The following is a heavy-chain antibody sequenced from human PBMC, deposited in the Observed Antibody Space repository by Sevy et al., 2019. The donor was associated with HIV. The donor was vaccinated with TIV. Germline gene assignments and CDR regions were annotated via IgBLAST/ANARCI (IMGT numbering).Heavy chain of an antibody. Sequence: GGSLRLSCAASGFTFSSYAMSWVRQAPGMGLEWVSAISGSGGSTYYADSVKGRFTISRDNSKNTLYLQMNSLRAEDTAVYYCAKDLGFGELWHAFDIWGQGTMVTVSS. CDR2: ISGSGGST. CDR3: AKDLGFGELWHAFDI. J-gene: IGHJ3*02. CDR1: GFTFSSYA. D-gene: IGHD3-10*01. V-gene: IGHV3-23*01.